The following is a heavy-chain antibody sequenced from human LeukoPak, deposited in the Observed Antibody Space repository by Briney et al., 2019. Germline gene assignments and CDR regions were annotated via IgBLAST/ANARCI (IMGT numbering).Heavy chain of an antibody. D-gene: IGHD5-24*01. V-gene: IGHV3-15*01. J-gene: IGHJ4*02. CDR1: GFTFSNAW. CDR2: IKSKSDGGTT. CDR3: TTDTAGYNTFDF. Sequence: GGSLRLSCAASGFTFSNAWMSWVRQAPGKGLEWAGRIKSKSDGGTTDYAAPVKGRFTISRDDSKNTLYLQMNSLKTEDAAVYYCTTDTAGYNTFDFWGQGTLVTVSS.